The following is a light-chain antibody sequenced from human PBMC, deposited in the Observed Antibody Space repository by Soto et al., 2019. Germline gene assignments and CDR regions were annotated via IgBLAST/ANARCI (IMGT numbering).Light chain of an antibody. CDR2: EVN. CDR3: SSYAGINNVGV. V-gene: IGLV2-8*01. J-gene: IGLJ1*01. Sequence: QAVVTQPPSASGSPGQSVTISCTGTSSDVGGYKYVSWYQQHPGKAPKLMIFEVNKRPSGVPDRFSGSKSGNTASLTVSGLQAEDEADYYCSSYAGINNVGVFGTGTKVTVL. CDR1: SSDVGGYKY.